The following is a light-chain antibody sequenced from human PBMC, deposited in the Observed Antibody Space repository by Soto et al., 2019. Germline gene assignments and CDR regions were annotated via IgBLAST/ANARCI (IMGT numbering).Light chain of an antibody. CDR1: SSDVGGHNY. CDR2: NVD. CDR3: SSYADSSTVV. Sequence: QSVLTQVASVSASPGQSITISCTGTSSDVGGHNYVSWYQQHPGKAPKLMIYNVDYRPSGVSNRFSGSKSGNTASLTISGLQAEDEANYYCSSYADSSTVVFGGGTKLTV. V-gene: IGLV2-14*03. J-gene: IGLJ2*01.